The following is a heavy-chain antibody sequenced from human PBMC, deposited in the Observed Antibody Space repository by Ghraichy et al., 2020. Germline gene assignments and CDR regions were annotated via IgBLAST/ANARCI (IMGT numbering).Heavy chain of an antibody. Sequence: GGSLRLSCQASGCTLNDYVVHWLRQAPGKELEWVAVMSADRTGTFYADSVKGRFTMSRDRSRDTVYLQINGLRREDSAVYYFGKDDYSGFVRAICDWGQGTLVTVSS. CDR1: GCTLNDYV. D-gene: IGHD1-26*01. CDR2: MSADRTGT. V-gene: IGHV3-30*18. CDR3: GKDDYSGFVRAICD. J-gene: IGHJ4*02.